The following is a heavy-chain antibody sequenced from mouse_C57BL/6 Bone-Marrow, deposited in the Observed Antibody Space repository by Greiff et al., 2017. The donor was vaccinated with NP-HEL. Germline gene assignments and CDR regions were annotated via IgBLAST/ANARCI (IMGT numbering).Heavy chain of an antibody. Sequence: VQLQESGPELVKPGASVKISCKASGYAFSSSWMNWVKQRPGRGLEWIGRIYPGVGVPNSNGRFKGKATLTADKSSSTAYMQLSSLTSEDSAVYFCAEDYDDYAMDYWGQGTSVTVSS. V-gene: IGHV1-82*01. D-gene: IGHD2-4*01. CDR2: IYPGVGVP. J-gene: IGHJ4*01. CDR1: GYAFSSSW. CDR3: AEDYDDYAMDY.